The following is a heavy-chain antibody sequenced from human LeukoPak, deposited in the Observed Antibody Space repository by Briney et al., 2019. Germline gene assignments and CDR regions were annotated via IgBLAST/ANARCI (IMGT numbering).Heavy chain of an antibody. Sequence: GGSLRLSCAASGFTFSHYGMHWVRQAPGMGLEWVAVMSADGTNKYYADSVKGRFTISRDNSKNTLYLQMNSLRVEDTAVYFCAKDQWAYCGGDCYSSDYWGQGTLVTVSS. V-gene: IGHV3-30*18. J-gene: IGHJ4*02. CDR1: GFTFSHYG. CDR3: AKDQWAYCGGDCYSSDY. CDR2: MSADGTNK. D-gene: IGHD2-21*02.